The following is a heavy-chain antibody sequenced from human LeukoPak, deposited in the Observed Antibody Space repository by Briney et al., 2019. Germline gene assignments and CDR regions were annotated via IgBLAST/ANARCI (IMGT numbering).Heavy chain of an antibody. V-gene: IGHV4-59*01. J-gene: IGHJ4*02. CDR1: GGSISGYY. Sequence: SETLFLTCTVSGGSISGYYWSWIRQPPGKGLEWIGYIYYRGSTNYNPSLKSRVTISVDTSKNQFSLKLSSVTAADTAVYYCARADYDSSAYYYNFDYWGQGTLVTVSS. CDR2: IYYRGST. CDR3: ARADYDSSAYYYNFDY. D-gene: IGHD3-22*01.